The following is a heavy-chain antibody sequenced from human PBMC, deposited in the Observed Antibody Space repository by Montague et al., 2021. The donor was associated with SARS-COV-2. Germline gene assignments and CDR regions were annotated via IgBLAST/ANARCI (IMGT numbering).Heavy chain of an antibody. J-gene: IGHJ4*02. CDR1: GFTFGDYY. D-gene: IGHD6-25*01. CDR3: ARGGSGYDSPLEY. CDR2: ISGSTYT. Sequence: SLRLSCAASGFTFGDYYMFWIRQSPGKGLEYISYISGSTYTNYADSVKGRFTISRDNTKDSLFLQMNSLRAEDTAVYYCARGGSGYDSPLEYWGQGALVTVSS. V-gene: IGHV3-11*06.